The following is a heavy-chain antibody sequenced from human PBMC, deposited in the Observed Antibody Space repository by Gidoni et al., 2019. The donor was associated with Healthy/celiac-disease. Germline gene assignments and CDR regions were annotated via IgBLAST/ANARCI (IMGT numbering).Heavy chain of an antibody. J-gene: IGHJ6*02. D-gene: IGHD2-2*01. V-gene: IGHV1-18*01. CDR1: GYTVNSYG. Sequence: QVQLVPSGAEGKKPGAPVKVYCKAAGYTVNSYGIRWVRQAPGQGLEWMGWISAYNGNTNYAQKLQGRVTMTTDTSTSTAYMELRSLISDDTAVYYCARDSVVVPAAIDYYYGMDVWGQGTTVTVSS. CDR3: ARDSVVVPAAIDYYYGMDV. CDR2: ISAYNGNT.